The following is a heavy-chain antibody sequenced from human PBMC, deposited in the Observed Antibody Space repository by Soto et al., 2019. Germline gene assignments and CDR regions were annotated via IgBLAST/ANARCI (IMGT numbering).Heavy chain of an antibody. CDR1: GGSISSGAYY. J-gene: IGHJ4*02. V-gene: IGHV4-31*03. CDR2: IYYSGNT. Sequence: QVQLQESGPGLVKPSQTLSLTCTVSGGSISSGAYYWSWIRQHPGKGLEWIGYIYYSGNTSYNPSLKSRVTISVDTSKNQFSLKLSSVTAADTAVYYCARVGLRLGDYFDYWGQGTLVSVSS. D-gene: IGHD3-16*01. CDR3: ARVGLRLGDYFDY.